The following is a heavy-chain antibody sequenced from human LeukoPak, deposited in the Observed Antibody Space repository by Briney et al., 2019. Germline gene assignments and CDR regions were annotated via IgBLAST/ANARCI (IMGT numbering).Heavy chain of an antibody. J-gene: IGHJ4*02. CDR2: IYHNGIT. Sequence: SETLSLTCTVSGDSISSFYWSWIRQPPGKGLEWIGYIYHNGITNYNPSLKSRVTMSVDTSKNQFSLKLSSVTAADPAVYYCARGSGAYWGQGTLVTVSS. CDR1: GDSISSFY. CDR3: ARGSGAY. D-gene: IGHD1-26*01. V-gene: IGHV4-59*12.